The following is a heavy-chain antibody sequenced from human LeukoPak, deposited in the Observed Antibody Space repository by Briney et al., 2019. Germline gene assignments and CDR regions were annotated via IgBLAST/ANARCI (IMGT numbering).Heavy chain of an antibody. J-gene: IGHJ4*02. CDR2: IYPGGSS. Sequence: PSETLSLTCTVSGGSITSGYYYWAWIRQSPGKGLEWIGYIYPGGSSYYNPSLESRVTMSVDTSKNQIFLTLSSVTAADTAVYYCARDLGSSWYWGYWGQGTLVTVSS. CDR3: ARDLGSSWYWGY. D-gene: IGHD6-13*01. CDR1: GGSITSGYYY. V-gene: IGHV4-30-2*06.